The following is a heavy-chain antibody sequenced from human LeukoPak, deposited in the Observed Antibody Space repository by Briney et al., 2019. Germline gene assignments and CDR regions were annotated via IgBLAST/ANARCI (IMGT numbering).Heavy chain of an antibody. CDR2: IYYTGNT. J-gene: IGHJ4*02. V-gene: IGHV4-59*02. CDR3: ARLLHPQSTSWFIDY. Sequence: SETLSLTCTISGGSVSDYYWGWIRQSPGKGLEWIGYIYYTGNTNYNPSLKSRVTILVDTSKNQFSLRLTSVTAADTAVYYCARLLHPQSTSWFIDYWGQGALVTVSS. CDR1: GGSVSDYY. D-gene: IGHD6-13*01.